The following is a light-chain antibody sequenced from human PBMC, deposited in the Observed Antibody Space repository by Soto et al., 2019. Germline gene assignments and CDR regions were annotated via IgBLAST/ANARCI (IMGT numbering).Light chain of an antibody. CDR1: QSVSSN. J-gene: IGKJ5*01. Sequence: EIVMTQSPVTLSVSPGERATLSCRASQSVSSNLAWYQQEPGQAPSLLIYGAFTRATGVPARFSGTGSGTDFTLTISRLEPEDFAVYYCQQRSNWPPITFGQGTRLEIK. CDR3: QQRSNWPPIT. V-gene: IGKV3-11*01. CDR2: GAF.